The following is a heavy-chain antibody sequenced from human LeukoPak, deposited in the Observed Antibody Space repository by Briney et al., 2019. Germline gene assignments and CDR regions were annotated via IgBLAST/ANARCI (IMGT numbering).Heavy chain of an antibody. J-gene: IGHJ4*02. CDR3: AREFEATGFWALDY. CDR2: MNNDGRVI. D-gene: IGHD3-16*01. V-gene: IGHV3-74*01. CDR1: GFNFNNYW. Sequence: GGSLRLSCTVSGFNFNNYWMHWVRQAPGKGLVWVSRMNNDGRVISYADSVNGRFTISRDNAKNTLYLQMNSLRADDTAVYYCAREFEATGFWALDYWGQGTLVTASS.